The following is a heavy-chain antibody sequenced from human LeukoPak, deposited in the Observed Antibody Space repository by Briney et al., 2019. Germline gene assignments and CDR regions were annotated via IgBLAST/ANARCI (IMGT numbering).Heavy chain of an antibody. Sequence: SETLSLTCTVPGGSISSSSYYWGWIRQPPGKGLEWIGSIYYSGSTYYNPSLKSRVTISVDTSKNQFSLKLSSVTAADTAVYYCARVGYYDRSLGMDVWGQGTTVTVSS. D-gene: IGHD3-22*01. CDR2: IYYSGST. J-gene: IGHJ6*02. CDR3: ARVGYYDRSLGMDV. CDR1: GGSISSSSYY. V-gene: IGHV4-39*07.